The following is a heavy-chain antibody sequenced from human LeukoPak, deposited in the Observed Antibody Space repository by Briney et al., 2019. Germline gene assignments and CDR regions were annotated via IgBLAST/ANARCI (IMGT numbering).Heavy chain of an antibody. Sequence: GGSLRLSCAASGFTFSSYAISWVRQAPGKGLEWVSAISGSGGSTYYADSVKGRFTISRDNSKSTLYLQMNSLRAEDTAVYYCAELGITMIGGVWGKGTTVTISS. D-gene: IGHD3-10*02. CDR1: GFTFSSYA. CDR2: ISGSGGST. V-gene: IGHV3-23*01. CDR3: AELGITMIGGV. J-gene: IGHJ6*04.